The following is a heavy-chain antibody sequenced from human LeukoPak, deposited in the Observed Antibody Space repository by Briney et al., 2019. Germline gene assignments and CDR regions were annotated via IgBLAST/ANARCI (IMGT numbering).Heavy chain of an antibody. J-gene: IGHJ4*02. V-gene: IGHV3-9*01. D-gene: IGHD6-13*01. CDR1: GFTFDDYA. CDR2: ISWNSGSI. CDR3: AKATKDSSSWYELDY. Sequence: PGRSLRVSCAASGFTFDDYAMHWVRQAPGKGLEWVSGISWNSGSIGYADSVKGRFTISRDNAKNSLYLQMNSLRAEDTALYYCAKATKDSSSWYELDYWGQGTLVTVSS.